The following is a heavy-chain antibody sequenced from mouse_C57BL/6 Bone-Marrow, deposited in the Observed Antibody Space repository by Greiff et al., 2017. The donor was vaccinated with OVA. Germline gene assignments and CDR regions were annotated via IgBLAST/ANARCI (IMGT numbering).Heavy chain of an antibody. V-gene: IGHV1-18*01. CDR2: INPNNGGT. CDR1: GYTFTDYN. Sequence: EVQLQQSGPELVKPGASVKIPCKASGYTFTDYNMDWVKQSHGKSLEWIGDINPNNGGTIYNQKFKGKATLTVDKSSSTAYMELRSLTSEDTAVYYCARRGGNSYWYFDVWGTGTTVTVSS. CDR3: ARRGGNSYWYFDV. D-gene: IGHD2-1*01. J-gene: IGHJ1*03.